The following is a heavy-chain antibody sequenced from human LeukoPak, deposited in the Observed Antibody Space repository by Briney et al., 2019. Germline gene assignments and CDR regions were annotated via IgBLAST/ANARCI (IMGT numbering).Heavy chain of an antibody. V-gene: IGHV3-9*01. CDR1: GFTFDDYS. CDR2: ISWNSGSI. D-gene: IGHD6-19*01. CDR3: AKVPGYSSGWYLDYFDY. Sequence: GRSLRLSCAASGFTFDDYSMHWVRQAPGKGLEWVSGISWNSGSIGYADSVKGRFTISRDSAKNSLYLQMNSLRAEDTALYYCAKVPGYSSGWYLDYFDYWGQGTLVTVSS. J-gene: IGHJ4*02.